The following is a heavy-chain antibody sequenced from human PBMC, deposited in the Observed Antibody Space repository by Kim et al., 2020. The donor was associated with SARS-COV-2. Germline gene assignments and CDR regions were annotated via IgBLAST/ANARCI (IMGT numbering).Heavy chain of an antibody. CDR3: AKDMGSRGVGATPEY. Sequence: GGSLRLSCDASGFTLSNYAMSWVRQAPGMGLEWVSSISGRDESTYSADSVKGRFTISRDNCKNTLYLQMTSLKVEDTAIYYCAKDMGSRGVGATPEYWGQGTLVTVSS. J-gene: IGHJ4*02. D-gene: IGHD3-3*01. V-gene: IGHV3-23*01. CDR1: GFTLSNYA. CDR2: ISGRDEST.